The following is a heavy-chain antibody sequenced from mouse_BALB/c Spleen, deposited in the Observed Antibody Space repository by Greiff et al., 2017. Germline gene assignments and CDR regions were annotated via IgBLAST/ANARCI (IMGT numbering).Heavy chain of an antibody. CDR3: ARINYYGSSFLDY. J-gene: IGHJ2*01. CDR2: ILPGSGST. V-gene: IGHV1-9*01. Sequence: QVQLKESGAELMKPGASVKISCKATGYTFSSYWIEWVKQRPGHGLEWIGEILPGSGSTNYNEKFKGKATFTADTSSNTAYMQLSSLTSEDSAVYYCARINYYGSSFLDYWGQGTTLTVSS. D-gene: IGHD1-1*01. CDR1: GYTFSSYW.